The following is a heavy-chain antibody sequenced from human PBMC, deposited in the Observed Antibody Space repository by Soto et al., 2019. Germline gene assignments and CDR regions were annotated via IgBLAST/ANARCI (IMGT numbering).Heavy chain of an antibody. J-gene: IGHJ4*02. CDR2: IDHRGTT. CDR3: DRGGEWKFDF. Sequence: QVQLQESGPGLVKPSGSLSLTCEVSGDSISSDKWWSWGRQSPGRGLEWIWEIDHRGTTKSNPALNTRVTITIEKSKNQFSLEMSTLAAADTAIYYCDRGGEWKFDFWGQGSRVTVSS. D-gene: IGHD2-21*01. V-gene: IGHV4-4*02. CDR1: GDSISSDKW.